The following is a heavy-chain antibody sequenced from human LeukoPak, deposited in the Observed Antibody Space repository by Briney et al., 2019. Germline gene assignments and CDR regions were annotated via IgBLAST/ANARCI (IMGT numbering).Heavy chain of an antibody. V-gene: IGHV4-34*01. CDR2: INHSGST. Sequence: PSETLSLTCAVYGGSFSGYYWSWIRQPPGKGLEWIGEINHSGSTNYNPSLKSRVTISVDTSKNQFSLKLSPVTAADTAVYYCARSGDYDFDYWGQGTLVTVSS. CDR3: ARSGDYDFDY. J-gene: IGHJ4*02. CDR1: GGSFSGYY. D-gene: IGHD4-17*01.